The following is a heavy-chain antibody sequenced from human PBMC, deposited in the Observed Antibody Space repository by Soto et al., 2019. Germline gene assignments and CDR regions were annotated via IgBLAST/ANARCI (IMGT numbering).Heavy chain of an antibody. CDR3: TTDRKDWQWLTYYGMDL. Sequence: EVQLVESGGGLVKPGGSLRLSCAASGFTFSNAWMSWVRQAPGKGLEWVGRIKRETDGGTPDYAAPVKGRFTISRDDSKNTLYLRMNSLKTEDTAVYYCTTDRKDWQWLTYYGMDLWGQGTTVTVSS. D-gene: IGHD6-19*01. V-gene: IGHV3-15*01. CDR1: GFTFSNAW. CDR2: IKRETDGGTP. J-gene: IGHJ6*02.